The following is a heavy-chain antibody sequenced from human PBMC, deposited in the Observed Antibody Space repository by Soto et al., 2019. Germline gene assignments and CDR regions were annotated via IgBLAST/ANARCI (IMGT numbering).Heavy chain of an antibody. CDR1: GFTFNNYG. D-gene: IGHD2-15*01. CDR2: ISNDGSNK. J-gene: IGHJ6*02. CDR3: TKDGRFDSDGSLYYYYYGMDV. Sequence: GGSLRLSCAASGFTFNNYGMNWVRQAPGKGLEWVEIISNDGSNKDYIESVRGRLTISRDNSKNMLFRQMNSLRVEDTAVYFCTKDGRFDSDGSLYYYYYGMDVWGQGTTVTVSS. V-gene: IGHV3-30*18.